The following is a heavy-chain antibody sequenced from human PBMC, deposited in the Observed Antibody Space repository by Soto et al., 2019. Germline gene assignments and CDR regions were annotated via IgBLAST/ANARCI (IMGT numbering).Heavy chain of an antibody. Sequence: ASVKVSCKASGFTFTSCAVQWVRQARGQRLEWIGWIVVGSGNTNYAQKFQERVTITRDMSTSTAYMELSSLRSEDTAVYYCAAEGGREYYYDSSGLINYYYYYGMDVWGQGTTVTVSS. CDR2: IVVGSGNT. CDR1: GFTFTSCA. CDR3: AAEGGREYYYDSSGLINYYYYYGMDV. J-gene: IGHJ6*02. V-gene: IGHV1-58*01. D-gene: IGHD3-22*01.